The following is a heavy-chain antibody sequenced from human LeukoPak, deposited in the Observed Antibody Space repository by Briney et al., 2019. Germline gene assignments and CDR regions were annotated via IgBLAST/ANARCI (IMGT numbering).Heavy chain of an antibody. Sequence: PSETLSLTCTVSGGSISSGDYYWSWIRQPPGKGLEWIGYIDQSGSSYYNPSFKSRVTISLGMSKNKFSLKLTSVTAADTAVYYCARGDLLRTVDYWGQGILVTVSS. CDR2: IDQSGSS. J-gene: IGHJ4*02. V-gene: IGHV4-30-4*01. CDR1: GGSISSGDYY. CDR3: ARGDLLRTVDY.